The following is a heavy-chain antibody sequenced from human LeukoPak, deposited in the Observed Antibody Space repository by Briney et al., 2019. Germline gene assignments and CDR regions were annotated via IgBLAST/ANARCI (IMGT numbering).Heavy chain of an antibody. J-gene: IGHJ5*02. CDR1: TFGDYA. CDR2: IYHSGST. Sequence: TFGDYAMSWVRQAPGKGLEWTGYIYHSGSTYYNPSLKSRVTISVDRSKNQFSLKLSSVTAADTAVYYCARAGLVVPAAIWFDPWGQGTLVTVSS. CDR3: ARAGLVVPAAIWFDP. D-gene: IGHD2-2*01. V-gene: IGHV4-30-2*01.